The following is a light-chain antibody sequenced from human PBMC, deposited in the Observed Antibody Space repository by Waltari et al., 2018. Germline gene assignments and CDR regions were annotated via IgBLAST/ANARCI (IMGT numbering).Light chain of an antibody. CDR2: WAS. J-gene: IGKJ2*01. CDR1: QNLLYSANNKDY. Sequence: DIVMTQSPDSLAVSLGERATINCKSSQNLLYSANNKDYLAWYKQKPGQPPKLLIYWASTRESGVPDRFSGSGSGTDFTLSVNSLQADDVAVYYCQQYFSVPYTFGQGTKLEIK. V-gene: IGKV4-1*01. CDR3: QQYFSVPYT.